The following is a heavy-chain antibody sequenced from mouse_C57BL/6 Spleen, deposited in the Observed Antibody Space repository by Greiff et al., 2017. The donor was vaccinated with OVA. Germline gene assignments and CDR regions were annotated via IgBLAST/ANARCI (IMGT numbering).Heavy chain of an antibody. D-gene: IGHD1-1*01. CDR1: GYTFTSYW. Sequence: QVQLQQSGAELVRPGASVKLSCKASGYTFTSYWIRWVKQRPGQGLEWIGEIYPRSGNTHYNEKFKGKATLTADKSSSTAYMQLSSLTSEDSAVYFCARRCATEGAFAYWGQGTPVTVSA. J-gene: IGHJ3*01. V-gene: IGHV1-81*01. CDR2: IYPRSGNT. CDR3: ARRCATEGAFAY.